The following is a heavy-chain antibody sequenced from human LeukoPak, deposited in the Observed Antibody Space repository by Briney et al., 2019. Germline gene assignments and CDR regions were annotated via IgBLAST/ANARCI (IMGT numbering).Heavy chain of an antibody. CDR2: ISYDGSNK. D-gene: IGHD3-22*01. J-gene: IGHJ4*02. CDR1: GFTFSIYG. CDR3: AKGPDSRGYYYYVDY. V-gene: IGHV3-30*18. Sequence: GGSLRLSCTASGFTFSIYGMHWVRQAPGKGLEWVAVISYDGSNKYYADSVKGRFTISRDNSKNTLYLQMNSLRAEDTAVYYCAKGPDSRGYYYYVDYWGRGTLVTVSS.